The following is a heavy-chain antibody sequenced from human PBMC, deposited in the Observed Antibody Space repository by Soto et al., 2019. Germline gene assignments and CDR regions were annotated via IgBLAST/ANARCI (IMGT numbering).Heavy chain of an antibody. J-gene: IGHJ4*02. V-gene: IGHV4-31*03. D-gene: IGHD6-13*01. Sequence: TLSLTCTVSGGSISSGGYYWSWIRQHPGKGLEWIGYIYYSGSTYYNPSLKSRVTISVDTSKNQFSLKLSSVTAADTAGYYCARMEIAAAGTLDYWGQGNMVTV. CDR2: IYYSGST. CDR3: ARMEIAAAGTLDY. CDR1: GGSISSGGYY.